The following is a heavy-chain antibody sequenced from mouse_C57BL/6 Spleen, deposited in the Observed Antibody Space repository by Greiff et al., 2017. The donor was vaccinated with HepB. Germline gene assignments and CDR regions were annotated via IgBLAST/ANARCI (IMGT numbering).Heavy chain of an antibody. CDR2: ISSGGSYT. Sequence: EVQLVESGGDLVKPGGSLKLSCAASGFTFSSYGMSWVRQTPDKRLEWVATISSGGSYTYYPDSVKGRFTISRDNAKNTLYLQMSSLKSEDTAMYYCARHIWDGNYFDYWGQGTTLTVSS. CDR3: ARHIWDGNYFDY. V-gene: IGHV5-6*01. D-gene: IGHD4-1*01. CDR1: GFTFSSYG. J-gene: IGHJ2*01.